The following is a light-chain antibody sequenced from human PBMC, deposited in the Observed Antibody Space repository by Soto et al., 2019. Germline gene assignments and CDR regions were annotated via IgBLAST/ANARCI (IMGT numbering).Light chain of an antibody. CDR2: EVS. Sequence: QSVLNHPAYVSGAPGRASSISCTETSSDVGSYNLVSWYQQHPGKAPKLMIYEVSKRPSGVSNRFSGSKSGNTASLTISGLQAEDEAAYYCCSYAGSSTLRVVGTGTQLTVL. CDR3: CSYAGSSTLRV. J-gene: IGLJ1*01. CDR1: SSDVGSYNL. V-gene: IGLV2-23*02.